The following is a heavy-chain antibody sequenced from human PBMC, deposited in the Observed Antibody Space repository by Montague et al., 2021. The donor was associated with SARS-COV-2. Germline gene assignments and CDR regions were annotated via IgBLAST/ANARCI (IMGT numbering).Heavy chain of an antibody. CDR1: GGSISTCY. Sequence: SETLSLTCTVSGGSISTCYWTWIRQPLGKGLEWIGYIYYSGSSSYNPSLKSRVTISVDTSKNQVSLNLRSVTAADTAVYCCVRAGRRDSDTPHRYSYKCMDLWGQGTTVTVSS. CDR2: IYYSGSS. J-gene: IGHJ6*02. D-gene: IGHD3-22*01. CDR3: VRAGRRDSDTPHRYSYKCMDL. V-gene: IGHV4-59*01.